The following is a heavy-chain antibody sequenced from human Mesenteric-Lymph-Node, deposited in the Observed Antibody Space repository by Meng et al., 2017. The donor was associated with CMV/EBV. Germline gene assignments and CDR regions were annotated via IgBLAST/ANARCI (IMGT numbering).Heavy chain of an antibody. V-gene: IGHV4-34*01. J-gene: IGHJ4*02. D-gene: IGHD4-23*01. CDR2: INHSGST. Sequence: QVQLQQLGAGLLKPSETLSLTCAVYCGSFSGYYWSWIRQPPGKGLEWIGEINHSGSTNYNPSLKSRVTISVDTSKNQFSLKLSSVTAADTAVYYCARHQRWLKSEGGFNYWGQGTLVTVSS. CDR1: CGSFSGYY. CDR3: ARHQRWLKSEGGFNY.